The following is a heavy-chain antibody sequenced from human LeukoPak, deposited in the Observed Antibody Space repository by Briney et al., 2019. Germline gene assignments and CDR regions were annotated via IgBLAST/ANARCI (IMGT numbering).Heavy chain of an antibody. CDR3: AKGGTGHSDY. D-gene: IGHD3-16*01. V-gene: IGHV3-74*03. CDR2: INSDGSGT. Sequence: SGGSLRLSCAASGFSFSSYWMHRVRQAPGKGLVWVSRINSDGSGTTYADSVKGRFTISRDNAKNTLDPHMNNLRAEDTAVYYCAKGGTGHSDYWGQGTLVTVSS. J-gene: IGHJ4*02. CDR1: GFSFSSYW.